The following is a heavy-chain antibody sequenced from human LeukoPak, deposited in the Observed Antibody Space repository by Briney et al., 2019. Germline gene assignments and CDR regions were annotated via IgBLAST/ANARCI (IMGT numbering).Heavy chain of an antibody. V-gene: IGHV3-30-3*01. J-gene: IGHJ4*02. Sequence: GGSLRLSCAASGFTFSSYAMHWVRQAPGKGLEWVEVISYDGSNKYYADSVKGRFTISRDNSKNTLYLQMNSLRAEDTAVYYCARDADWGQGTLVTVSS. CDR1: GFTFSSYA. CDR2: ISYDGSNK. CDR3: ARDAD.